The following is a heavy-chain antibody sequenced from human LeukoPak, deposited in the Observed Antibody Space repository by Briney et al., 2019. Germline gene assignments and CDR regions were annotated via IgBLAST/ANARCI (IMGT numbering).Heavy chain of an antibody. D-gene: IGHD6-19*01. Sequence: PGGSLRLSCAASGFTFSSYAMHWVRQAPGKGLEWVAVISYDGSNKYYADSVKGRFTISRDSSKNTLYLQMNSLRAEDTAVYYCAKDRSSGWLYYFDYWGQGTLVTVSS. CDR1: GFTFSSYA. CDR3: AKDRSSGWLYYFDY. V-gene: IGHV3-30-3*01. J-gene: IGHJ4*02. CDR2: ISYDGSNK.